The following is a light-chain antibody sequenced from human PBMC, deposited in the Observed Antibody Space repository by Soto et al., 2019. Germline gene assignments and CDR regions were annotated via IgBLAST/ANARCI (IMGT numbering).Light chain of an antibody. Sequence: QSVLTQPASVSGSPGQSITISCTGTSSNVGSYKLVSWYQQLPGKAPKLMIFEVNKRPSGVSNRFSDSKSGNTASLTISGLKVEDEADYYCYSSGGSPTYVFGTGTKVTVL. J-gene: IGLJ1*01. CDR1: SSNVGSYKL. CDR3: YSSGGSPTYV. V-gene: IGLV2-23*02. CDR2: EVN.